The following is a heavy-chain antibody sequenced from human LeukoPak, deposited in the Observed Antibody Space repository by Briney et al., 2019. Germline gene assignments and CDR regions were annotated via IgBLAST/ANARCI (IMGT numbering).Heavy chain of an antibody. CDR3: ARDRGYSGYDYGPPGDFDY. CDR2: ISAYNGNT. Sequence: ASVKVSCKASGYTFTSYGISWVRQAPGQGLEWMGWISAYNGNTNYAQKLQGRVTMTTHKSTSTAYMELSSLRSEDTAVYYCARDRGYSGYDYGPPGDFDYWGQGTLVTVSS. CDR1: GYTFTSYG. D-gene: IGHD5-12*01. J-gene: IGHJ4*02. V-gene: IGHV1-18*01.